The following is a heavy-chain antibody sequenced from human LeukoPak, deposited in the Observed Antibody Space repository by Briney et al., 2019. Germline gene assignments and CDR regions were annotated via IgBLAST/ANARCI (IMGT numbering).Heavy chain of an antibody. CDR3: ARVASSGYYWGYYYYYMDV. CDR1: GFTFSSYW. CDR2: IKQDGSEK. D-gene: IGHD3-22*01. Sequence: GGSLRLSCTASGFTFSSYWMSWVRQAPGKGLEWVANIKQDGSEKYYVDSVKGRFTISRDNAKNSLYLQMNSLRAEDTAAYYCARVASSGYYWGYYYYYMDVWGKGTTVTVSS. J-gene: IGHJ6*03. V-gene: IGHV3-7*04.